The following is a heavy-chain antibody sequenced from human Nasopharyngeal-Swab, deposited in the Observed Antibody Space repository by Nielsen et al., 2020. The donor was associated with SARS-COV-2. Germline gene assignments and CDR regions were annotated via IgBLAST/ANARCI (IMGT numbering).Heavy chain of an antibody. D-gene: IGHD2/OR15-2a*01. Sequence: GESLKISCAASGFTFSSYWMSWVRQAPGKGLEWVANIKQDGSEKYYVDSVKGRFTISRDNAKNSLYLQMNSLRAEDTAVYYCATSLLLNAFDIWGQGTMVTVSS. CDR2: IKQDGSEK. J-gene: IGHJ3*02. CDR3: ATSLLLNAFDI. V-gene: IGHV3-7*01. CDR1: GFTFSSYW.